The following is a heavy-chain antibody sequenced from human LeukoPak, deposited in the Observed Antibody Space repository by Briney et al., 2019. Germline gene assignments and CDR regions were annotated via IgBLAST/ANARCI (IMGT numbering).Heavy chain of an antibody. CDR2: IYHSGST. V-gene: IGHV4-4*02. CDR3: ARLYGSGSYYNY. D-gene: IGHD3-10*01. CDR1: GGTISNSNW. Sequence: SETLSLTCAVSGGTISNSNWWSWVRQPPGKGLEWIGEIYHSGSTNYNPSLKSRVTISVDKSKNQFSLKLSSVTAADTAVYYCARLYGSGSYYNYWGQGTLVTVSS. J-gene: IGHJ4*02.